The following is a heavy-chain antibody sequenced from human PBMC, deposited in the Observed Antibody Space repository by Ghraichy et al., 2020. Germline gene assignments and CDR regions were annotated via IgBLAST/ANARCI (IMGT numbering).Heavy chain of an antibody. D-gene: IGHD7-27*01. Sequence: SETLSLTCTVSGASLSTRGYYWGWVRQPPGQGLQYIASISNSGTSYENPALESRVRVSVDTSKNQFSLRLTSVTATDSATYYCVRHVFSLGITYAFQFWGRGTTVTVSS. CDR2: ISNSGTS. V-gene: IGHV4-39*01. CDR1: GASLSTRGYY. J-gene: IGHJ3*01. CDR3: VRHVFSLGITYAFQF.